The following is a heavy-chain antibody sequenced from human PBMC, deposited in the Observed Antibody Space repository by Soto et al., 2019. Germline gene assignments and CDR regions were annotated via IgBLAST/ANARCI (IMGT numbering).Heavy chain of an antibody. D-gene: IGHD2-8*01. V-gene: IGHV3-21*01. J-gene: IGHJ3*02. Sequence: EVQLVESGGGLVKPGGSLRLSCAASGFTFSSYSMNWVRQAPGKGLEWVSSISSSSSYIYYADSVKGRFTISXXXXKXXXXXXXNSLRAEDTAVYYCARDIVPDAFDIWGQGTMVTVSS. CDR1: GFTFSSYS. CDR2: ISSSSSYI. CDR3: ARDIVPDAFDI.